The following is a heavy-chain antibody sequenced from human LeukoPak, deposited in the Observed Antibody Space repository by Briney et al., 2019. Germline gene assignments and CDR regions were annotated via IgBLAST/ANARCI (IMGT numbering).Heavy chain of an antibody. CDR3: TTDLAKFDY. CDR1: GGSFSGYY. V-gene: IGHV3-15*01. CDR2: IKSKTDGGTT. Sequence: SSETLSLTCAVYGGSFSGYYWSWIRQPPGKGLEWVGRIKSKTDGGTTDYAAPVKGRFTISRDDSKNTLYLQMNSLKTEDTAVYYCTTDLAKFDYWGQGTLVTVSS. J-gene: IGHJ4*02.